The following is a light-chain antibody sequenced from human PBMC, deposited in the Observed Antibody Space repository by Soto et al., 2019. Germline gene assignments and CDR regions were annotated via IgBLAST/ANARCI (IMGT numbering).Light chain of an antibody. CDR2: GAS. CDR1: QTVRNNY. J-gene: IGKJ5*01. V-gene: IGKV3D-20*02. CDR3: QQRSNWPLT. Sequence: VMLSQSPGTLSLSPGERATLSCRASQTVRNNYLACYQQKPGQAPRLLIYGASSRATGIPDRFSGSGSGTDFTLTINRLEPEDFAVYYCQQRSNWPLTFGQRRRLEV.